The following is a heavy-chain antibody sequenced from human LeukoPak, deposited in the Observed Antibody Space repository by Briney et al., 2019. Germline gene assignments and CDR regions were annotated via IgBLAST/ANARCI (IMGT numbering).Heavy chain of an antibody. CDR1: AGSTSTYY. CDR3: ARVPAAGTGPDY. V-gene: IGHV4-59*01. Sequence: SETLSLTCIVSAGSTSTYYWSRVRQPPGKGLEWVGFFSYNVHSDYNPSLKSRVTISVDTSKNQFSLRLSSATTAGAASAYCARVPAAGTGPDYWGQGTLVTVSS. J-gene: IGHJ4*02. CDR2: FSYNVHS. D-gene: IGHD6-13*01.